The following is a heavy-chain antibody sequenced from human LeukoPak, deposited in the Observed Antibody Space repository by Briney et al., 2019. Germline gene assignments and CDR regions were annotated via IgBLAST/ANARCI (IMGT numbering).Heavy chain of an antibody. Sequence: SETLSLTCTVSGYSISSGYYWGWIRQPPGKGLEWIGSIYYSGSTFYNPSLKSRVTISADTSKNQFSLKLSSVTAADTAVYYCARRKIVATIDYWGQGTLVTVSS. D-gene: IGHD5-12*01. J-gene: IGHJ4*02. V-gene: IGHV4-38-2*02. CDR3: ARRKIVATIDY. CDR2: IYYSGST. CDR1: GYSISSGYY.